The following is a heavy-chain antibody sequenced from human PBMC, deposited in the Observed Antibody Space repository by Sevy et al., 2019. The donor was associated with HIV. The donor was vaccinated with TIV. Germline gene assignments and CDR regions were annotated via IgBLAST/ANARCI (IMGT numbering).Heavy chain of an antibody. J-gene: IGHJ4*02. CDR2: LYSGGNP. CDR3: ARDSPEGPFFDY. Sequence: GGSLRLSCTVSGFSVFSNYMSWVRQAPGKGLESVPILYSGGNPYYAGSVKGRFTISRDSSENALFLQMNSLRADDTAVYYCARDSPEGPFFDYWGQGTLVTVSS. CDR1: GFSVFSNY. V-gene: IGHV3-53*01.